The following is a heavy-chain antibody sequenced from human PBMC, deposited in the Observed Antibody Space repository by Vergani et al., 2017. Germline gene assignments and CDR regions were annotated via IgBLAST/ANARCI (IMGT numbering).Heavy chain of an antibody. Sequence: QVQLVQSGAEVKKPGASVKVSCKASGYTFTSYDINWVRQATGQGLEWMGWMNPNSGNTGYAQKFQGRVTMTRNTSISTAYMELSSLRSEDTAVYYCAIRIGGYCSSTSCHNWFDPWGQGTLVTVSS. D-gene: IGHD2-2*01. CDR1: GYTFTSYD. CDR3: AIRIGGYCSSTSCHNWFDP. CDR2: MNPNSGNT. V-gene: IGHV1-8*02. J-gene: IGHJ5*02.